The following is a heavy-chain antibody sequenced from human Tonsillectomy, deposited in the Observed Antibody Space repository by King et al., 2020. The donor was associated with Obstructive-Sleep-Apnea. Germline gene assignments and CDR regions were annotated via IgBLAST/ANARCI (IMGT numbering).Heavy chain of an antibody. CDR3: ARTMVRGVIFDAFDI. J-gene: IGHJ3*02. CDR2: ISYYGSNK. V-gene: IGHV3-30*04. D-gene: IGHD3-10*01. Sequence: VQLVESGGGVVQPGRSLRLSCAASGFTFTSYAMHWVRQAPGKGLDWGAVISYYGSNKYYADSVKGRFTISMDNSKNTLYLQMNSLRAEDTAVYYCARTMVRGVIFDAFDIWGQGTMVTVSS. CDR1: GFTFTSYA.